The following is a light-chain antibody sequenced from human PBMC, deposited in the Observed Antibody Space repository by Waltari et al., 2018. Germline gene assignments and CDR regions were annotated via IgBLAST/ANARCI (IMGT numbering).Light chain of an antibody. CDR1: QSLLYSNGNTY. CDR2: RVS. V-gene: IGKV2-29*02. J-gene: IGKJ4*01. Sequence: DIVMTQTPLSLPVTPGEPASISCRSSQSLLYSNGNTYLYWYLQKPGQPQRLLIYRVSNRFSGVPDRFSGSGSGTDFTLKISRVEAEDVGVYYCMQALQTPLTFGGGTKVEIK. CDR3: MQALQTPLT.